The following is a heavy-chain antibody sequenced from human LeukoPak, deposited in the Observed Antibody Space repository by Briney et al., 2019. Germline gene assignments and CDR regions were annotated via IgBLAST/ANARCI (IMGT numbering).Heavy chain of an antibody. D-gene: IGHD5-24*01. J-gene: IGHJ4*02. Sequence: SETLSLTCTVSGGSVSSSSYYWGWIRQPPGKGLEWIGSIYYSGSTYYNPSLKSRVTISVDTSKNQFSLKLSSVTAADTAVYYCASKNRDGYNYWDYWGQGTLVTVSS. CDR3: ASKNRDGYNYWDY. CDR1: GGSVSSSSYY. V-gene: IGHV4-39*01. CDR2: IYYSGST.